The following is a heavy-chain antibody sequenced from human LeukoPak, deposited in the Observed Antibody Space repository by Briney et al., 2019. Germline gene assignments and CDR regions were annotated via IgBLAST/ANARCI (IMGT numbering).Heavy chain of an antibody. J-gene: IGHJ4*02. D-gene: IGHD6-25*01. CDR2: ISGSGGST. CDR3: AKTPAATAS. V-gene: IGHV3-23*01. CDR1: GFTSSSDA. Sequence: VGSLRLSCAASGFTSSSDAMSWVCHAPGRGLGWVSAISGSGGSTYYADSVKGRFTISRDTSKNTLYLQMNSLRAEDTAVYYCAKTPAATASWGQGTLVTVTS.